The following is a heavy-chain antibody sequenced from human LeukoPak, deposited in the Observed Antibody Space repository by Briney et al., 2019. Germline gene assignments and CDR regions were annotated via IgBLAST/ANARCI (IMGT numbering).Heavy chain of an antibody. J-gene: IGHJ4*02. CDR3: AKDPDIVGATTPDY. D-gene: IGHD1-26*01. CDR1: GFTFSSYA. V-gene: IGHV3-23*01. Sequence: GGSLRLSCAASGFTFSSYAMSWVRQAPGKGLEWVSAISGSGGSTYYADSVKGRFTISRDNSKNTLYLQMNSLRAEDTGVYYCAKDPDIVGATTPDYWGEGTLVTVSP. CDR2: ISGSGGST.